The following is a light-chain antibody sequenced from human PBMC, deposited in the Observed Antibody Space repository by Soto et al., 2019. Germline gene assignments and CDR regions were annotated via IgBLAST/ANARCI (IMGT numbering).Light chain of an antibody. Sequence: EIVLTQSPGTLSLSPGERVTLSCRASQSINKNYLAWYQHKPGQAPRFLIYGSSSRATGIPDRFSGSGSGTDFTLTITRLEPEDFAVYYCQQYGSSPLTFGGGTRVEIK. CDR3: QQYGSSPLT. V-gene: IGKV3-20*01. J-gene: IGKJ4*01. CDR2: GSS. CDR1: QSINKNY.